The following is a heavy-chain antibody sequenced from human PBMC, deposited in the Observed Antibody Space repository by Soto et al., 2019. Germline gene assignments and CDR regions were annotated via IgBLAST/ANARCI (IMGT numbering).Heavy chain of an antibody. CDR1: ASTFTGYT. V-gene: IGHV1-18*04. CDR3: ARGTVTSGRWFDG. D-gene: IGHD4-17*01. J-gene: IGHJ5*01. CDR2: ISTFNGNT. Sequence: QVHLVQSGTEVKEPGASVKVSCKASASTFTGYTINWVRQPPGQGLEWMGWISTFNGNTKYAGNFEGRVTMTTNTSTPTAYMELTSLTCDDTAVDFCARGTVTSGRWFDGWGHGTLVSVSS.